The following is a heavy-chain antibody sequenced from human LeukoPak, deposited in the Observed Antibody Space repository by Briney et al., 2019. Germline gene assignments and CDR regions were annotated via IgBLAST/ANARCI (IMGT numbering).Heavy chain of an antibody. CDR2: IIPIFGTA. D-gene: IGHD2-2*01. Sequence: SVKVSCKASGYTFTGYYMHWVRQAPGQGLEWMGGIIPIFGTANYAQKFQGRVTITADKSTSTAYMELSSLRSEDTAVYYCASQTVPAAMLGYYYYYMDVWGKGTTVTVSS. V-gene: IGHV1-69*06. J-gene: IGHJ6*03. CDR3: ASQTVPAAMLGYYYYYMDV. CDR1: GYTFTGYY.